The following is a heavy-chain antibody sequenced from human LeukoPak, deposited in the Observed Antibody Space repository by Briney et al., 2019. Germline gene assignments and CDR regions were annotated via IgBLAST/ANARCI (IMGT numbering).Heavy chain of an antibody. D-gene: IGHD1-1*01. CDR3: CRVEANGRGYRVLNP. CDR2: INPSGGST. Sequence: ASVKVSCKSSGSTFTIYYNHWVRLAPGQGLEWMGIINPSGGSTSYAQKFHGRVTMTRDTSTSTVSMELSSLRSEDTAGEYCCRVEANGRGYRVLNPWGQGTLVTVSS. CDR1: GSTFTIYY. J-gene: IGHJ5*02. V-gene: IGHV1-46*01.